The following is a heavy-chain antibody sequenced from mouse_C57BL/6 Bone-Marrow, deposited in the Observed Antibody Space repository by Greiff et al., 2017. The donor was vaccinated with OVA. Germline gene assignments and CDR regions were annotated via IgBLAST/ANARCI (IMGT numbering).Heavy chain of an antibody. V-gene: IGHV5-17*01. Sequence: DVQLVESGGGLVKPGGSLKLSCAASGFTFSDYGMHWVRQAPEKGLEWVAYISSGSSTIYYADTVKGRFTISRDNAKNTLFLQMTSLRSEDTAMYYCARRDYDYDWYFDVWGTGTTVTVSS. CDR1: GFTFSDYG. D-gene: IGHD2-4*01. CDR3: ARRDYDYDWYFDV. CDR2: ISSGSSTI. J-gene: IGHJ1*03.